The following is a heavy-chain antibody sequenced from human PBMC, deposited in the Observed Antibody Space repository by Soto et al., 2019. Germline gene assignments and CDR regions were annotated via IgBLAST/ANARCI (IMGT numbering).Heavy chain of an antibody. Sequence: QVQLQESGPGLVKPSQTLSLTCTVSGGSISSGGYYWSWIRQHPGKGLEWIGYIYYSGSTYYNPSLKRRVTISLDPSKNQFSLQLSSVAAADTAVYYCARDRSDILTGYYRASRRGWFDPWGQGTLVTVSS. CDR3: ARDRSDILTGYYRASRRGWFDP. D-gene: IGHD3-9*01. J-gene: IGHJ5*02. CDR2: IYYSGST. CDR1: GGSISSGGYY. V-gene: IGHV4-31*03.